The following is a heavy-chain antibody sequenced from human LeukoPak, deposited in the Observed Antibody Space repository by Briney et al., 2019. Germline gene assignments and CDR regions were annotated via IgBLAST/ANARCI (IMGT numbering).Heavy chain of an antibody. CDR1: GYSLIEVA. J-gene: IGHJ4*02. V-gene: IGHV1-24*01. D-gene: IGHD5-12*01. Sequence: ASVKVSCKVAGYSLIEVAIHWVRQAPGKGLEWVGSFDPEDGEDGETHYAQKFQGRVIMTEYASTDTAYMEVSSLRSEDTAVYYCAMTDRYAGRPFDYWGQGTLVTVSS. CDR3: AMTDRYAGRPFDY. CDR2: FDPEDGEDGET.